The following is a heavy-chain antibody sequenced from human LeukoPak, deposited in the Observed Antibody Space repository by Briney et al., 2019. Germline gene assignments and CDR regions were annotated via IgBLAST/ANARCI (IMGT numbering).Heavy chain of an antibody. CDR1: GFTFSSYG. Sequence: PGRSLRLSCAASGFTFSSYGMHWVRQAPGKGLGWVAVISYDGSNKYYADSVKGRFTISRDNSKNTLYLQMNSLRAEDTAVYYCAKELRYFDSPYFDYWGQGTLVTVSS. J-gene: IGHJ4*02. CDR3: AKELRYFDSPYFDY. V-gene: IGHV3-30*18. CDR2: ISYDGSNK. D-gene: IGHD3-9*01.